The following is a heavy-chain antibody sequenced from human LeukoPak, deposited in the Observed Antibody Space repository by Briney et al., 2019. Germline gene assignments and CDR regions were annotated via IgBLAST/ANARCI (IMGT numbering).Heavy chain of an antibody. D-gene: IGHD2-15*01. CDR3: ARGSFHCSGGSCYFGLFGY. CDR1: GGSFSGYY. V-gene: IGHV4-34*01. CDR2: INHSGST. J-gene: IGHJ4*02. Sequence: SETLSLTCAVYGGSFSGYYWSWIRQPPGKGLEWIGEINHSGSTNYNPSLKSRVTISVDTSKNQFSLKLSSVTAADTAVYYCARGSFHCSGGSCYFGLFGYWGQGTLVTVSS.